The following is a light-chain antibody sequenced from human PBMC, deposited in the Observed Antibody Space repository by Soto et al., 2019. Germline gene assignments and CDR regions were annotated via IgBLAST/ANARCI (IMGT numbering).Light chain of an antibody. J-gene: IGLJ2*01. Sequence: QSVLTQPPSVSAAPGQTVTISCSGSSSNIGSNYVSWYQHLPETAPKLLIYDNNKRPSGIPDRFSGSQSGTSATLGITGLQTGDEADYYCGTWDSSLSAVFGGGTKLTVL. CDR3: GTWDSSLSAV. CDR2: DNN. V-gene: IGLV1-51*01. CDR1: SSNIGSNY.